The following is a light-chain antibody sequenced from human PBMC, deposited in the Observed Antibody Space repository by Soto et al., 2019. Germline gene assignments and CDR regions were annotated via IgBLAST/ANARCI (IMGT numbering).Light chain of an antibody. Sequence: EIVLTQSPGTLSLSPGERATLSCRASQSVSSSYLAWYQQKPGQAPRLLIYGASSRATGIPVRLSGSGSGIDFTLTISRLEPEDFAVYYCHQYDSLPLTFGGGTKVEIK. V-gene: IGKV3-20*01. CDR3: HQYDSLPLT. J-gene: IGKJ4*01. CDR1: QSVSSSY. CDR2: GAS.